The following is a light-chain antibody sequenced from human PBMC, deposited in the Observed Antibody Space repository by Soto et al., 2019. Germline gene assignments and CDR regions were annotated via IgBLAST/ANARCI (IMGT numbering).Light chain of an antibody. CDR2: AAS. CDR1: GRAPSS. J-gene: IGKJ1*01. CDR3: QRYNIWPLYA. V-gene: IGKV3-15*01. Sequence: RSAGNECGSPGERATCSCRATGRAPSSLPWYQQKPGQPPRLLIYAASTRATDVPARFSGGESETEFPLTFAILPSEDFPVYVRQRYNIWPLYAIGQGTKVDIK.